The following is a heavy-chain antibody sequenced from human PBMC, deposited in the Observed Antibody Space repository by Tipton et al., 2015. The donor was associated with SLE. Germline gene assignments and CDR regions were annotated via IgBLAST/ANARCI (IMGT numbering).Heavy chain of an antibody. D-gene: IGHD6-6*01. V-gene: IGHV3-30*04. CDR3: ARVLQLGYYYYYGMDV. J-gene: IGHJ6*02. CDR1: GFSFDAYA. CDR2: ISYDGSNK. Sequence: RSLRLSCAASGFSFDAYAMHWVRQAPGKGLEWVAVISYDGSNKYYADSVKGRFTISRDNSKNTLYLQMNSLRAEDTAVYYCARVLQLGYYYYYGMDVWGQGTTVTVSS.